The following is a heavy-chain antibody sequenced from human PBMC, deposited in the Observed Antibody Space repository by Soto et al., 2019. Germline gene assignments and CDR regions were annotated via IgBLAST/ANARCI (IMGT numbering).Heavy chain of an antibody. D-gene: IGHD3-10*01. CDR3: ARDRVLRGNSYYYGMDV. CDR2: SIPMYGTA. J-gene: IGHJ6*02. CDR1: GGTFSSYA. Sequence: QVQLVQSGAEVKKPGSSVKVSCKASGGTFSSYAISWVRQAPGQGLEWMGGSIPMYGTAKYAQKIQGRVTINADESTSTTYMELSSLRSEDTAVYYCARDRVLRGNSYYYGMDVWGQGTTVTVSS. V-gene: IGHV1-69*12.